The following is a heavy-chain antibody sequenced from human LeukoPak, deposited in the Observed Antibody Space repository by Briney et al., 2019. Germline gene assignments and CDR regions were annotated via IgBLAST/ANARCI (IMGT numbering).Heavy chain of an antibody. CDR2: ISAGGGST. CDR3: ARDRVNWNDVGGLFDY. D-gene: IGHD1-1*01. V-gene: IGHV3-23*01. J-gene: IGHJ4*02. Sequence: GGSLRLSCAASGFTFSSYAMSWVRQAPGKGLEWVSGISAGGGSTYYADSVKGRFTISRDNSRNTLYLQMNSLSAEDTAVYYCARDRVNWNDVGGLFDYWGQGTLVTVPS. CDR1: GFTFSSYA.